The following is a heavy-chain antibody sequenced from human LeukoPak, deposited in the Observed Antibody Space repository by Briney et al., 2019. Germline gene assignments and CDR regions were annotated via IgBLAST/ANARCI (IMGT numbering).Heavy chain of an antibody. V-gene: IGHV4-59*12. CDR1: GGSISSYY. CDR2: IYYSGST. Sequence: PSETLSLTCTVSGGSISSYYWSWIRQPPGKGLEWIGYIYYSGSTNYNPSLKSRVTISVDTSKNQFSLKLSSVTAADTAVYYCARGSIGYCSSTSCYRPYFQHWGQGTLVTVSS. J-gene: IGHJ1*01. D-gene: IGHD2-2*01. CDR3: ARGSIGYCSSTSCYRPYFQH.